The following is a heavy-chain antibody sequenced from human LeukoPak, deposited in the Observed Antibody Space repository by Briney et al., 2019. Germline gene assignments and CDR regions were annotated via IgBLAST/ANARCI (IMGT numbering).Heavy chain of an antibody. Sequence: GESLKISCKGSGYTFTTYWIGWVRQMPGKGLEWMGIIYPDDSDTRYSPSFQGQVTISADKSISTAYLQWSSLKASDTAMYYCARRKYYYGSGSYSTRFDIWGQGTMVTVSS. J-gene: IGHJ3*02. D-gene: IGHD3-10*01. CDR3: ARRKYYYGSGSYSTRFDI. V-gene: IGHV5-51*01. CDR2: IYPDDSDT. CDR1: GYTFTTYW.